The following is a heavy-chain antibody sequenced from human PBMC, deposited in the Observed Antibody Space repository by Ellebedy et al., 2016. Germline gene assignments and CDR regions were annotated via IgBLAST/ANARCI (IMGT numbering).Heavy chain of an antibody. CDR2: LSGSGPKT. Sequence: GGSLRLXXAASGFTFKTYAMSWVRQAPGEGLEWVSTLSGSGPKTYYADSVQGRFTISRDNSKSTLYLQMNGLRAEDTAVYYCAKHETDGDYYFDLWGRGTLVTVSS. D-gene: IGHD2-21*01. J-gene: IGHJ2*01. V-gene: IGHV3-23*01. CDR3: AKHETDGDYYFDL. CDR1: GFTFKTYA.